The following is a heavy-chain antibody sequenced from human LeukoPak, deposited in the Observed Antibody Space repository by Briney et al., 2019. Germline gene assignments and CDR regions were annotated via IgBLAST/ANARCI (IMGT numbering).Heavy chain of an antibody. CDR2: IYYSGST. CDR3: ARDRQYYYDSSGSYRGGMDV. J-gene: IGHJ6*01. D-gene: IGHD3-22*01. CDR1: GGSVSSGSYY. V-gene: IGHV4-61*01. Sequence: SETLSLTCTVSGGSVSSGSYYWSWIRQPPGKGLEWIGYIYYSGSTNYNPSLKSRVSISVDTSKNQFSLKLSSVTAADTAVYYCARDRQYYYDSSGSYRGGMDVWGKGPRSPSPQ.